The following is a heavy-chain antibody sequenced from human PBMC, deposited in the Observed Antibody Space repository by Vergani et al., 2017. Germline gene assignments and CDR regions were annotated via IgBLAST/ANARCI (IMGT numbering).Heavy chain of an antibody. CDR2: ISGTGGFT. J-gene: IGHJ5*01. V-gene: IGHV3-23*01. Sequence: EVRLLESGGDLLQSGESLKISCAASGFSFKDYAMSWVRQAPGKELEWVSGISGTGGFTFYADSVKGRFTISRDNYKNTLYLQMSSLRADDTAVYYCAKSASVSMSLPNWFESWGQGTHVTVS. CDR3: AKSASVSMSLPNWFES. CDR1: GFSFKDYA.